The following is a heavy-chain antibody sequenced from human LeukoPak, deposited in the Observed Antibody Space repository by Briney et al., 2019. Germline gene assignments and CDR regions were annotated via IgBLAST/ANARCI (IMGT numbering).Heavy chain of an antibody. CDR3: AREAVNLGRLDY. CDR2: INHSGST. V-gene: IGHV4-34*01. CDR1: GGSFSGYY. J-gene: IGHJ4*02. Sequence: KSSETLSLTCAVYGGSFSGYYWSWIRQPPGKGLEWIGEINHSGSTNYNPSLKSRVTISVDTSKNQFSLKLSSVTAADTAVYYCAREAVNLGRLDYWGQGTLVTVSS. D-gene: IGHD6-19*01.